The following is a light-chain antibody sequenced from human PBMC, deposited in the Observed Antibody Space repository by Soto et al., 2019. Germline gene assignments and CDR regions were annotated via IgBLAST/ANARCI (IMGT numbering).Light chain of an antibody. Sequence: QSVLTQPASVSGSPGQSIAISCTGTSSDVGGYKYVSWYQQHPGKAPKLLISEVSNRPSGVADRFSGSKSGNTASLTISGLQAEDEADYYCSSFTSSYTLVFGSGTKAPS. J-gene: IGLJ1*01. CDR1: SSDVGGYKY. CDR2: EVS. CDR3: SSFTSSYTLV. V-gene: IGLV2-14*01.